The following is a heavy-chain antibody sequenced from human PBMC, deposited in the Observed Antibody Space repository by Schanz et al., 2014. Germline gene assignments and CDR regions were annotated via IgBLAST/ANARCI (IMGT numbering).Heavy chain of an antibody. CDR2: ISANSGGT. CDR1: GYMFDTYG. D-gene: IGHD3-10*01. CDR3: ARALFGSGHGDV. Sequence: QVRLVQSGAEAREPGASVKVSCKATGYMFDTYGFAWVRQAPGQGLEWMGWISANSGGTNYAQKFQGRVTMTRDTSISTAYMELSRLKSDDTAVYYCARALFGSGHGDVWGQGTTVTVSS. J-gene: IGHJ6*02. V-gene: IGHV1-2*02.